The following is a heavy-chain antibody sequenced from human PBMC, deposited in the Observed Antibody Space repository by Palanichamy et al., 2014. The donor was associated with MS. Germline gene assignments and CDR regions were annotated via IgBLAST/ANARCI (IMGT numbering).Heavy chain of an antibody. CDR3: AKDSHVYGWGRPGY. J-gene: IGHJ4*02. CDR1: GFTFSNYG. CDR2: ISYDGSEK. D-gene: IGHD2-8*02. V-gene: IGHV3-30*18. Sequence: QVQVVESGGGAVQPGRSLRLSCSASGFTFSNYGMHWVRQAPGEGLKWVAVISYDGSEKYYEDSVKGRFTISRDNSKNTLYLEMNSLRTEDTAMYYCAKDSHVYGWGRPGYWGQGTLVTVSS.